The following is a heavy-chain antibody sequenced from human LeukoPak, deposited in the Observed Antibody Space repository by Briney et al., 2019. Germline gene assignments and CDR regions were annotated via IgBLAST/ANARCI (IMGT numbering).Heavy chain of an antibody. Sequence: ASVKVSCKASGYTFTSYDINWVRQATGQGLEWMGWMNPNSGNTGYAQKFQGRVTMTRNTSISTAYMELSSLRSEGTAVYYCARVRFDWSPWVDYWGQGTLVTVSS. J-gene: IGHJ4*02. CDR2: MNPNSGNT. CDR1: GYTFTSYD. D-gene: IGHD3-9*01. V-gene: IGHV1-8*01. CDR3: ARVRFDWSPWVDY.